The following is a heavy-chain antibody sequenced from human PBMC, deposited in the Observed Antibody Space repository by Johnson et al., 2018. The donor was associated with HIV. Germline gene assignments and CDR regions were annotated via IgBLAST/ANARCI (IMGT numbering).Heavy chain of an antibody. CDR3: AKARDATRQTDALDV. CDR1: GFTFSNYG. Sequence: QVQLVESGGGVAQPGRSLRLSCAASGFTFSNYGMDWVRQAPGKGLEWVAVIWFDGSNQFYADSVKGRFPIARDNCKNTLFLEMNSLRAEDTAVYYCAKARDATRQTDALDVWGQGTMVTVSS. CDR2: IWFDGSNQ. J-gene: IGHJ3*01. V-gene: IGHV3-33*06.